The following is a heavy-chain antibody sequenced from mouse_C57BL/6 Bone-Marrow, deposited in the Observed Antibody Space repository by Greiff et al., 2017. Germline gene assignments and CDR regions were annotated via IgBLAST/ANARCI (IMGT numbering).Heavy chain of an antibody. V-gene: IGHV1-7*01. Sequence: QVQLQQSGAELAKPGASVKLSCKASGYTFTSYWMHWVKQRPGQGLEWIGYINPSSGYTKYNQKFKDKATLTADKSSSTAYMQLSSLTYEDSAVYFCARTSYSFYYAMDYWGQGTSVTVSS. D-gene: IGHD2-12*01. CDR3: ARTSYSFYYAMDY. J-gene: IGHJ4*01. CDR1: GYTFTSYW. CDR2: INPSSGYT.